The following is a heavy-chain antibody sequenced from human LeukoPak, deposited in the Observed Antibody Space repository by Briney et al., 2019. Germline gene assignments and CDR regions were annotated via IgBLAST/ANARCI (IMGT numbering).Heavy chain of an antibody. V-gene: IGHV1-2*02. CDR2: INPNSGGT. CDR1: GYTFTGYY. Sequence: ASVKVSCKASGYTFTGYYMHWVRQAPGQGLEWMGWINPNSGGTNYAQKFQGRVTMTRDSSSSTAYMELNRLTSDDTAVYFCARAPPHYCSGSLCYGWFDPWGQGTLVTVSS. D-gene: IGHD2-15*01. CDR3: ARAPPHYCSGSLCYGWFDP. J-gene: IGHJ5*02.